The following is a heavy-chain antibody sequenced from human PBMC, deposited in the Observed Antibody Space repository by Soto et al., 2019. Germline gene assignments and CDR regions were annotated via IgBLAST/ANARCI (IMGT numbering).Heavy chain of an antibody. CDR2: IYYSGST. CDR3: ARDHGVPLGYCSGGSCYSPLCYYYMDV. V-gene: IGHV4-31*03. J-gene: IGHJ6*03. Sequence: QVQLQESGPGLVKPSQTLSLTCTVSGGSISSGGYYWSWIRQHPGKGLEWIGYIYYSGSTYYNPSLKSRVTISEDTSKNQFSLKLSSVTAADTAVYYCARDHGVPLGYCSGGSCYSPLCYYYMDVWGKGTTVTVSS. CDR1: GGSISSGGYY. D-gene: IGHD2-15*01.